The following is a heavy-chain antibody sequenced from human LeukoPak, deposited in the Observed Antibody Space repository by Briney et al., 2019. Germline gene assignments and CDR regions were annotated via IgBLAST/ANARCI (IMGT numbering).Heavy chain of an antibody. V-gene: IGHV5-51*01. D-gene: IGHD3-10*01. J-gene: IGHJ4*02. CDR2: IYPGDSDT. CDR1: GYGFAIYW. Sequence: GESLKISCKGSGYGFAIYWIGWVGQMPGKGLEWLGIIYPGDSDTTYNPSFQGQVTISADKSTNTAYLQWSSLKASDTAMYYCARRAPFGSGRIYYFDYWGQGTLVTVSS. CDR3: ARRAPFGSGRIYYFDY.